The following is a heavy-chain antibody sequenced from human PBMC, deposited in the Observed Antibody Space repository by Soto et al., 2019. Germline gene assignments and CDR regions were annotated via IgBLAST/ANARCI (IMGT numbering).Heavy chain of an antibody. V-gene: IGHV4-39*01. D-gene: IGHD6-13*01. CDR1: GGSISTASYY. J-gene: IGHJ5*02. Sequence: SETLSLTCTVSGGSISTASYYWGWIRQPPGKGLEWIASINYSGTTYYSPSLKSRVAVSIDTSKDQFSLKVNSVTAADTALYFCARLMLDRSWYFDWLDPWGQGTLVTVS. CDR3: ARLMLDRSWYFDWLDP. CDR2: INYSGTT.